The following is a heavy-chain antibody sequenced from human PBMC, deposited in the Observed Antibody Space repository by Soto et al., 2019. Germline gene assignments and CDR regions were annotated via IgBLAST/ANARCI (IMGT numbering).Heavy chain of an antibody. V-gene: IGHV4-59*01. Sequence: SETLSLTCTVSGGSISSYYWSWIRQPPGKGLEWIGYIYYSGSTNYNPSLKSRVTISVDTSKNQFSLKLSSVTAADTAVYFCVRVPYCSGGSCNLLADAAIDIWGQGKKLTISS. D-gene: IGHD2-15*01. CDR3: VRVPYCSGGSCNLLADAAIDI. CDR2: IYYSGST. J-gene: IGHJ3*02. CDR1: GGSISSYY.